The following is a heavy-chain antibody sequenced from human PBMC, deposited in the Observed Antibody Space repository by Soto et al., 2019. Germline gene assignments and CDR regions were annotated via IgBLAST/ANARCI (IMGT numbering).Heavy chain of an antibody. CDR3: ARDWTATKAGIAEAGTSRTNYYYGMDV. V-gene: IGHV3-21*01. CDR1: GCTFSSYS. J-gene: IGHJ6*02. Sequence: GSLRLAGTTSGCTFSSYSMNWVRQAPGKGLKWVSSISSSSSSYIYYADAVKGRFTISRDNAKNSLYLQMNSLRAEDTAVYYCARDWTATKAGIAEAGTSRTNYYYGMDVWGQGTKVTVSS. CDR2: ISSSSSSYI. D-gene: IGHD6-13*01.